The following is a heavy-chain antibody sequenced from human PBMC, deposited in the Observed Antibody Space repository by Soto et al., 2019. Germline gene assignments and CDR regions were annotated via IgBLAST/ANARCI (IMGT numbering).Heavy chain of an antibody. J-gene: IGHJ4*02. V-gene: IGHV3-64D*08. CDR2: ISSNGGST. Sequence: VGSLRLSCSASGFTFSSYAMHWVRQAPGKGLEYVSAISSNGGSTYYADSVKGRFTISRDNSKNTLYLQMSSLRAEDTAVYYCVTTRYYDYVWGSYRSDYWGQGTLVTVSS. D-gene: IGHD3-16*02. CDR3: VTTRYYDYVWGSYRSDY. CDR1: GFTFSSYA.